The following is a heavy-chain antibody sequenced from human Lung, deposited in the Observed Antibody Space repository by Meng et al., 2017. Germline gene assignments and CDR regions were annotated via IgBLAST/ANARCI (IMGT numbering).Heavy chain of an antibody. V-gene: IGHV3-33*01. CDR3: ARGRYSSSSAVVDY. Sequence: QVQLVESGGGVVQPGRLLRLSCSASGFTFSSYGMHWFRQAPGKGLVWVAVIWYDGSNKYYADSVKGRFTISRDNSKNTLYLQMNSLRAEDTAVYYCARGRYSSSSAVVDYWGQGTLVTVSS. D-gene: IGHD6-13*01. CDR1: GFTFSSYG. CDR2: IWYDGSNK. J-gene: IGHJ4*02.